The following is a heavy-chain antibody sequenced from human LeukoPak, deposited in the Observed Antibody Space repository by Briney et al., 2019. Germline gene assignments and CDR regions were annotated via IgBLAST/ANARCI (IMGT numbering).Heavy chain of an antibody. J-gene: IGHJ4*02. V-gene: IGHV3-23*01. Sequence: GGSLRLSCAASGFTFSSYAMNWVRQAPGKGLEWVAGISSGDRTFHAESVKGRFTISRDKSKDTLYLQMNSLRAEDTAVYYCAKKKRYYDSMAPPDYWGQGTLVTVSS. CDR2: ISSGDRT. CDR1: GFTFSSYA. D-gene: IGHD3-22*01. CDR3: AKKKRYYDSMAPPDY.